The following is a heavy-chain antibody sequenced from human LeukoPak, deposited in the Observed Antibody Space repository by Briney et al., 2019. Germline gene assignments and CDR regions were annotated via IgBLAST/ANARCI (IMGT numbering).Heavy chain of an antibody. CDR2: ISSYHANT. CDR1: GYSFSSYA. D-gene: IGHD3-10*01. CDR3: ARMDEAGGFSFDI. J-gene: IGHJ3*02. Sequence: GASVTVSCTPSGYSFSSYAVTWVRQAPGRGLEWMGWISSYHANTNYAQKFQGRLTMTTDASTTTAYMELRSLRFDDTAVYYCARMDEAGGFSFDIWGQGTMVTVSS. V-gene: IGHV1-18*01.